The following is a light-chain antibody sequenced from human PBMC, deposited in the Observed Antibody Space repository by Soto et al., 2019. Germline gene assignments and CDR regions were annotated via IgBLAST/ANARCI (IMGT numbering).Light chain of an antibody. J-gene: IGLJ1*01. V-gene: IGLV1-47*02. CDR1: SSNIGSNY. CDR3: AAWDDSLSGFYV. Sequence: QSVLTQPPSASGTPGQRVTISCSGSSSNIGSNYVYWYQQLPGTAPKLLIYSNNQRPSGVPDRFSGSKSGTSASLAISGLRSEDEADYYCAAWDDSLSGFYVFGTGTKVT. CDR2: SNN.